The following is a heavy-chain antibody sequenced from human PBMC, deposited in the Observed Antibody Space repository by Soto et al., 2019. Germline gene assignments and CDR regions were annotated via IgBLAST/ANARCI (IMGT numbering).Heavy chain of an antibody. CDR1: GGSISSYY. D-gene: IGHD2-21*01. CDR2: IYYSGST. CDR3: TRGGDAYKNGH. V-gene: IGHV4-59*01. Sequence: SETLSLTCTVSGGSISSYYWSWTRQPPGKGLEWIGYIYYSGSTNYNPSLKSRVTISVDTSKNQFSLKLTSVTAADTAVYYCTRGGDAYKNGHWGQGTLVTV. J-gene: IGHJ4*02.